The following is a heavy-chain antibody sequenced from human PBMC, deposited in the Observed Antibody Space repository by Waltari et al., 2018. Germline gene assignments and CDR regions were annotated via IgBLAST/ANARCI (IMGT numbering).Heavy chain of an antibody. CDR1: GCRFSGCG. CDR3: ARDRDYGDFGLLES. CDR2: IWYDGSNK. V-gene: IGHV3-33*01. D-gene: IGHD4-17*01. Sequence: QEELVESGGGVVQPGRSLRLSCLASGCRFSGCGMHWVRQAPGKGLEWVAVIWYDGSNKYYVDSVKGRFTISRDDSKNTLYLQMNSLRDEDTAVYYCARDRDYGDFGLLESWGQGTLVTVSS. J-gene: IGHJ4*02.